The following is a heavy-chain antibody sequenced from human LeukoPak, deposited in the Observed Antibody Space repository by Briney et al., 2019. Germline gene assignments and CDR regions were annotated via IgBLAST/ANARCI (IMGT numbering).Heavy chain of an antibody. CDR2: INTNTGNP. D-gene: IGHD7-27*01. CDR1: GYTFTSYA. J-gene: IGHJ6*02. Sequence: ASVKVSCKASGYTFTSYAMNWVRQAPGQGLERMGWINTNTGNPTYAQGFTGRFVFSLDTSVSTAYLQISSLKAEDTAVYYCARDLGIYYYYYGMDVWGQGTTVTVSS. CDR3: ARDLGIYYYYYGMDV. V-gene: IGHV7-4-1*02.